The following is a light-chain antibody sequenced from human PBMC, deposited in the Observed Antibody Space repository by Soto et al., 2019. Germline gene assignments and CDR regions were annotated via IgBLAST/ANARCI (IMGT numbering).Light chain of an antibody. J-gene: IGKJ3*01. CDR2: SAS. CDR3: QQYGSSQFT. Sequence: EIVLTQSPGTLSLSPGESATLSCRASQTVSRNFLAWYQKRPGQGPRLLISSASRRATGIPDRFSGSGTGTDLTLTISRLEPGDFAVYYCQQYGSSQFTFGPGTRVDLK. V-gene: IGKV3-20*01. CDR1: QTVSRNF.